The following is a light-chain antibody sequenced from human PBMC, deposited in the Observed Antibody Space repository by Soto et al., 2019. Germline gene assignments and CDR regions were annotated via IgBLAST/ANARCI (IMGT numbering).Light chain of an antibody. CDR2: AAS. J-gene: IGKJ1*01. V-gene: IGKV1-8*01. CDR1: QGISTY. Sequence: AIRMTQSPSSFSASTGDRVTITCRASQGISTYLAWYQQKPGKAPNLLIYAASTLQSGVPSRFSGSGSGTDFTLTISCLQSDDFATYYCQQSNNYPWTFGQGTRVEI. CDR3: QQSNNYPWT.